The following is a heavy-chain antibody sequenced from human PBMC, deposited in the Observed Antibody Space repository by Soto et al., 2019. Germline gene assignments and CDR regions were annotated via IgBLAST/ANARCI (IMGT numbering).Heavy chain of an antibody. CDR1: GFTFSSYA. D-gene: IGHD1-26*01. CDR3: ARDRLGLDY. V-gene: IGHV3-30-3*01. J-gene: IGHJ4*02. Sequence: QVQLVESGGGVVQPGRSLRLSCAASGFTFSSYAMHWVRQAPGKGLEWVAVISYDGSNKYYADSVKGRFTISRDNSKNTLYLQMNSLRAEDTAVYYCARDRLGLDYWGQGTLVTVSS. CDR2: ISYDGSNK.